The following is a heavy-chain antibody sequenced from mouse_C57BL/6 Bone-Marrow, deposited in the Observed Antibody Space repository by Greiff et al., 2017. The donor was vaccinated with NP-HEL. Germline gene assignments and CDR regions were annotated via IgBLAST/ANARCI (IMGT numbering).Heavy chain of an antibody. V-gene: IGHV1-20*01. Sequence: VQLQQSGPELVKPGDSVKISCKASGYSFTGYFMNWVMQSHGKSLEWIGRINPYNGDTFYNQKFKGKATLTVDKSSSTAHMELRSLTSEDSAVYYCARRVIYYDYDAYFDYWGQGTTLTVSS. D-gene: IGHD2-4*01. CDR3: ARRVIYYDYDAYFDY. CDR1: GYSFTGYF. CDR2: INPYNGDT. J-gene: IGHJ2*01.